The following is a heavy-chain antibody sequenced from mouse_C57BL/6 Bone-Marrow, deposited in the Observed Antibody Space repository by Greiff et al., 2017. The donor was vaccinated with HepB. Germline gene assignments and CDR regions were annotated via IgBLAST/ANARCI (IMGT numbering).Heavy chain of an antibody. Sequence: QVQLQQPGPELVKPGASVKLSCKASGYTFTSYWMHWVKQRPGQGLEWIGNINPSNGGTNYNEKFKSKATLTVDKSSSTAYMQLSSLTSEDSAVYYCARGATTVVEPLFAYWGQGTLVTVSA. CDR3: ARGATTVVEPLFAY. V-gene: IGHV1-53*01. D-gene: IGHD1-1*01. CDR2: INPSNGGT. J-gene: IGHJ3*01. CDR1: GYTFTSYW.